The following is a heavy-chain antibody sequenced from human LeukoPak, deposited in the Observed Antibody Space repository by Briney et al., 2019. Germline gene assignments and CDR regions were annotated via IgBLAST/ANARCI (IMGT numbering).Heavy chain of an antibody. Sequence: SETLSLTCTVSGGSISGSYWSWIRQPPGKGLEWLGYIFYTGSTNYNPSLKSRVTISVDTSKNQFSLKLSSVTAADTAVYFCARRWAYGMDVWGQGTTVTVSS. D-gene: IGHD1-26*01. J-gene: IGHJ6*02. CDR3: ARRWAYGMDV. CDR2: IFYTGST. CDR1: GGSISGSY. V-gene: IGHV4-59*08.